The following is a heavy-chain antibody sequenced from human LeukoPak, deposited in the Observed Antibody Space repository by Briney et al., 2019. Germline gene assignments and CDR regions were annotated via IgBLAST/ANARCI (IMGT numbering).Heavy chain of an antibody. J-gene: IGHJ4*02. V-gene: IGHV4-38-2*02. CDR3: AGGNDSSGYYLFDY. Sequence: SETLSLTCTVSGYSISSGYYWGWIRPPPGKGLEWIGSIYHSGSTYYNPSLKSRVTISVDTSKNQFSLKLSSVTAADTAVYYCAGGNDSSGYYLFDYWGQGTLVTVSS. CDR1: GYSISSGYY. D-gene: IGHD3-22*01. CDR2: IYHSGST.